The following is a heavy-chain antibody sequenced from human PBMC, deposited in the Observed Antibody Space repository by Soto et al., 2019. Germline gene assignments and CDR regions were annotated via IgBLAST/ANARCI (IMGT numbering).Heavy chain of an antibody. J-gene: IGHJ6*02. CDR3: KVVVDYYGMDV. V-gene: IGHV3-15*01. D-gene: IGHD3-22*01. CDR2: IKSKTDGGTT. CDR1: GFTFSNAW. Sequence: EVQLVESGGGLVKPGGSLRLSCAASGFTFSNAWMSWVRQAPGKGLEWVGRIKSKTDGGTTDYAAPVKGRFTISRDDSKNTLYLQMNSLKTEDTAVYYCKVVVDYYGMDVWGQGTTVTVSS.